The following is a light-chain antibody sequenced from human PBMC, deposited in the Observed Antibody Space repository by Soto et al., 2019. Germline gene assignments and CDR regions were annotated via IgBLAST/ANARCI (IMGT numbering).Light chain of an antibody. V-gene: IGLV2-14*01. Sequence: QSALTQPASVSGSPGQSITLSCTGTSSDVGGYNYVSWYQQHPGKAPKLMIYEVSNRPSGVSNRFSGSKSGNTASLTISGHQAEDEADYYCTSYTSNTDVVLGGGTKVTV. J-gene: IGLJ2*01. CDR2: EVS. CDR3: TSYTSNTDVV. CDR1: SSDVGGYNY.